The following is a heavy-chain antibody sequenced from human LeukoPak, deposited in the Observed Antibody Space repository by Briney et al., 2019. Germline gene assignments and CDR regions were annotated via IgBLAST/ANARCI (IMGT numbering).Heavy chain of an antibody. CDR1: RFTFSSYW. CDR3: ARYLVAADAFDF. D-gene: IGHD2-15*01. J-gene: IGHJ3*01. CDR2: IKQDGSEK. V-gene: IGHV3-7*02. Sequence: SGGSLRLSCAASRFTFSSYWMTWVRQAPGKGLEWVANIKQDGSEKYYVDSVKGRFTISRDNAKNSLYLQMNSLRAEDTAVYYCARYLVAADAFDFWGQGTMVTVSS.